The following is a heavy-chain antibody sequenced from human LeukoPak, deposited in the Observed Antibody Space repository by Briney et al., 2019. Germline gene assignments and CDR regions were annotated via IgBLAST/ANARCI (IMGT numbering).Heavy chain of an antibody. J-gene: IGHJ3*02. D-gene: IGHD3-22*01. V-gene: IGHV3-9*01. CDR1: GFTFDDYA. CDR3: AREVDSSGYAFDI. Sequence: GGSLRLSCAASGFTFDDYAMHWVRQAPGKGLEWVSGISWNSGSIGYADSVKGRFTISRDNAKNSLYLQMNSLRAEDTAVYYCAREVDSSGYAFDIWGQGTMVTVSS. CDR2: ISWNSGSI.